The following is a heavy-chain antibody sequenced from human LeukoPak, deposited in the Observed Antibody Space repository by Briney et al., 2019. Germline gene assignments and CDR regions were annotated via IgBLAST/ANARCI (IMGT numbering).Heavy chain of an antibody. Sequence: GGSLRLSCAASGFTFSSYSMNWVRQAPGKGLEWVSYISSSGSTIYYADSVKGRFTISRDNAKNSLYLQMNSLRAEDTAVYYCAREGLYSSGWFRAFDIWGQGTMVTVSS. CDR2: ISSSGSTI. V-gene: IGHV3-48*04. CDR3: AREGLYSSGWFRAFDI. CDR1: GFTFSSYS. D-gene: IGHD6-19*01. J-gene: IGHJ3*02.